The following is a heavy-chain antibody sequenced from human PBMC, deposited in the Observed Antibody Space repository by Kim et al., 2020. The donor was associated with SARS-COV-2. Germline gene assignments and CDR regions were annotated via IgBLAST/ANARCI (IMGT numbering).Heavy chain of an antibody. CDR2: IKQDGSEK. CDR3: SRVSVGYGVGTEGLGYYYYYYMDV. V-gene: IGHV3-7*01. CDR1: GFTFSSYW. D-gene: IGHD4-17*01. Sequence: GGSLRLSCAASGFTFSSYWMSWVRQAPGKGLEWVANIKQDGSEKYYVDSVKGRFTISRDNAKNSLYLQMNSLRAEDTAVYYCSRVSVGYGVGTEGLGYYYYYYMDVWGKGTTVTVSS. J-gene: IGHJ6*03.